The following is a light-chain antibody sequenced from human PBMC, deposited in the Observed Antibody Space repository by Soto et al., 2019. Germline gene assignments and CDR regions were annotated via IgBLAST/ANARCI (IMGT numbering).Light chain of an antibody. J-gene: IGKJ4*01. Sequence: IQLTQSPSSLSASVGDRVTITCRASQDIAIYLAWYQQKPGEAPKLLIYAASTLYGGVPSRFSGSGSGTAFALTITRLQAEDFATYYCQQLRMYPSTFGGGTKLEIK. CDR2: AAS. V-gene: IGKV1-9*01. CDR1: QDIAIY. CDR3: QQLRMYPST.